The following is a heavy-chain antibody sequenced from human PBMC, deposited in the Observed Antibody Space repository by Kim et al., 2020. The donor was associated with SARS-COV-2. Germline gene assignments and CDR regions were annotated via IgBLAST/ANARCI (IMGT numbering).Heavy chain of an antibody. CDR1: GYIFTEYG. V-gene: IGHV1-18*01. D-gene: IGHD3-10*01. J-gene: IGHJ6*03. CDR3: ARERGYYFMDV. CDR2: ISGNSGAT. Sequence: ASVKFSCEASGYIFTEYGVSWVRQAPGQGPEWLGWISGNSGATDYAPALQGRLIMTTDTSTSTAYMELRSLKSDDTAVYYCARERGYYFMDVWGEGTTVIVSS.